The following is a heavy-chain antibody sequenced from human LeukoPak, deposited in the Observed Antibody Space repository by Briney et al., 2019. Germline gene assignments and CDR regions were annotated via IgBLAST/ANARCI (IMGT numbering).Heavy chain of an antibody. CDR3: TRVDIVVVPAALNYYYYYMDV. V-gene: IGHV3-23*01. CDR2: ISDSGGST. CDR1: GFTFSSYA. D-gene: IGHD2-2*01. J-gene: IGHJ6*03. Sequence: GGSLRLSCAASGFTFSSYAMSWVRQAPGKGLEWVSAISDSGGSTYYADSVKGRFTISRDNSKNTLYLQMNSLRAEDTAVYYCTRVDIVVVPAALNYYYYYMDVWGKGTTVTISS.